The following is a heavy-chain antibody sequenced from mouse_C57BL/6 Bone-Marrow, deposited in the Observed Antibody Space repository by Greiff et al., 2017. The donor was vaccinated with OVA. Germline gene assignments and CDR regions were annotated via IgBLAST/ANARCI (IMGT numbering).Heavy chain of an antibody. Sequence: VQLKESGPVLVKPGASVKMSCKASGYTFTDYYMNWVKQSHGQSLEWIGVINPYNGGTSYNQKFKGKATLTVDKSSSAAYMELNSLTSEDSAVYYCAHTVVGFDYWGQGTTLTVST. J-gene: IGHJ2*01. V-gene: IGHV1-19*01. CDR3: AHTVVGFDY. D-gene: IGHD1-1*01. CDR1: GYTFTDYY. CDR2: INPYNGGT.